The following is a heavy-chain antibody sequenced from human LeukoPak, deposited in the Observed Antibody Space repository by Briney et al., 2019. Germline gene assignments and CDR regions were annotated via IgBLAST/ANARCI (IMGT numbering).Heavy chain of an antibody. V-gene: IGHV1-18*01. CDR1: GYTFISYV. CDR3: ARSHYYYYYMDV. J-gene: IGHJ6*03. Sequence: ASVKVSCKASGYTFISYVFSWVRQAPGQGLEWMGWISTYNGNTNYAQKLQGRVTMTTDTSTSTAYMELRSLRSDDTAVYYCARSHYYYYYMDVWGKGTTVTISS. CDR2: ISTYNGNT.